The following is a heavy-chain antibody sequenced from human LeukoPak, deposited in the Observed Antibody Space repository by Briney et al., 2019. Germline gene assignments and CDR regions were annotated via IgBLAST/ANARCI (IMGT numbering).Heavy chain of an antibody. CDR2: ISGSGGST. V-gene: IGHV3-23*01. J-gene: IGHJ4*02. CDR3: AKVSVHYYGSGSYFDY. CDR1: GFTFGSYA. Sequence: PGGSLRLSCAASGFTFGSYAMSWVRQAPGKGLEWVSAISGSGGSTYYADSVKGRFTISRDNSKNTLYLQMNSLRAEDTAVYYCAKVSVHYYGSGSYFDYWGQGTLVTVSS. D-gene: IGHD3-10*01.